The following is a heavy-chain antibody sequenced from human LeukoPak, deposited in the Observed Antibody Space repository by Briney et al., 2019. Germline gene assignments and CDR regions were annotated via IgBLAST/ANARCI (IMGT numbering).Heavy chain of an antibody. CDR1: GFTFSSYA. CDR3: AKLGPGYYGSSGYAIDY. D-gene: IGHD3-22*01. V-gene: IGHV3-23*01. CDR2: ISGSGGST. J-gene: IGHJ4*02. Sequence: GGSLRLSCAASGFTFSSYAMSWVRQAPGKGLEWVSAISGSGGSTYYADSVKGRFTISRDNSKNTLYLQMNSLRAEDTAVYYCAKLGPGYYGSSGYAIDYWGQGTLVTVSS.